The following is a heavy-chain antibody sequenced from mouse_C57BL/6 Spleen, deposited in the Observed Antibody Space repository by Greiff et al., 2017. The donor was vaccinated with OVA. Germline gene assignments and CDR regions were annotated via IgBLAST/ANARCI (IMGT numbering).Heavy chain of an antibody. CDR1: GFSLTSYG. J-gene: IGHJ4*01. Sequence: QVQLKESGPGLVQPSQSLSITCTVSGFSLTSYGVHWVRQSPGKGLEWLGVIWSGGSTDYNAAFMSRLSITKDNSNSQVFFKMNSLQADDTAIYYCAKRGYSNYDFGAMDYWGQGTSVTVSS. CDR3: AKRGYSNYDFGAMDY. V-gene: IGHV2-5*01. CDR2: IWSGGST. D-gene: IGHD2-5*01.